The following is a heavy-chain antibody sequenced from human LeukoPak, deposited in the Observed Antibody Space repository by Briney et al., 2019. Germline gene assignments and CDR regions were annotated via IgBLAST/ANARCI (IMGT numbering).Heavy chain of an antibody. CDR1: DDSITMYY. V-gene: IGHV4-59*08. CDR2: VDHTGST. Sequence: SETLSLTCSVSDDSITMYYWTWIRQPPGKGLEWIGYVDHTGSTNFNPSLNGRVGISRDTTKNLFSLRLRSVTAADTAVYYCARPNPYYYYMDVWGKGTTVTISS. J-gene: IGHJ6*03. CDR3: ARPNPYYYYMDV.